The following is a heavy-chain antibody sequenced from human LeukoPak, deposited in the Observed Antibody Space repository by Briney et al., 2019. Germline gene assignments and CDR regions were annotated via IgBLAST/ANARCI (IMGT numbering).Heavy chain of an antibody. Sequence: ASVKVSCKAYGYTFTGYYMHWVRQAPGQGLEWMARINPNSGGTNYAQKFQGRVTMTRDTSISTAYMVRSRLRSDDTAVYYCARDLGAVAAGDYWGQGTLVTVSS. CDR2: INPNSGGT. J-gene: IGHJ4*02. D-gene: IGHD6-19*01. CDR1: GYTFTGYY. V-gene: IGHV1-2*06. CDR3: ARDLGAVAAGDY.